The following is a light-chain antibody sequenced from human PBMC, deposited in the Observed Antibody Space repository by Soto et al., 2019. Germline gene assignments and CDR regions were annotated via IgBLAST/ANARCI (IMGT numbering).Light chain of an antibody. CDR3: CSYATGSVYV. V-gene: IGLV2-14*01. CDR2: DVN. Sequence: QSALTQPASVSGSPGQSITISCTGTSSDVGGYNYVSWYQQHPGKVPKLMMFDVNNRPSGVSNRFSSSKSGNTASLTISGLQAEDEADYFCCSYATGSVYVFGTGTKLTVL. CDR1: SSDVGGYNY. J-gene: IGLJ1*01.